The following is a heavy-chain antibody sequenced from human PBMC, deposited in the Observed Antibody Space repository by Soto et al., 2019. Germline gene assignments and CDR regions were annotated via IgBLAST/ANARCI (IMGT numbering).Heavy chain of an antibody. CDR1: GFNFSSYW. Sequence: GGSLRLSCAASGFNFSSYWMRWVRQAPGKGLEWVANIKQDGSEKYYVDSVKGRFTISRDNAKNSLYLQMNSLRAEDTAVYYCARPNYWGQGTLVTVSS. CDR3: ARPNY. V-gene: IGHV3-7*03. CDR2: IKQDGSEK. J-gene: IGHJ4*02.